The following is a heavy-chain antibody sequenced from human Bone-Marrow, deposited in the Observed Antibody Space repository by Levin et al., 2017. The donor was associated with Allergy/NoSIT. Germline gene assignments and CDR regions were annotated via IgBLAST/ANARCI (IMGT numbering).Heavy chain of an antibody. D-gene: IGHD4-23*01. V-gene: IGHV3-30*04. CDR1: GFTFSRNT. Sequence: GGSLRLSCAASGFTFSRNTMHWVRQAPGKGLEWVAVILYDGTNENYADSVKGRFTISRDNSKNTLYLQMNSLTTDDTAVYFCARDTVGGNSWDRVLDYWGQGTLVTVSS. J-gene: IGHJ4*02. CDR2: ILYDGTNE. CDR3: ARDTVGGNSWDRVLDY.